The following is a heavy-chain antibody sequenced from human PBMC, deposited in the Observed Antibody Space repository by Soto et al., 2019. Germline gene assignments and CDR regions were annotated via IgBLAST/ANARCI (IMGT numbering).Heavy chain of an antibody. V-gene: IGHV1-69*02. CDR3: ASGAIHDYDFWSGYSWFDP. CDR1: GGTFSSYT. J-gene: IGHJ5*02. CDR2: IIPILGIA. D-gene: IGHD3-3*01. Sequence: SVKVSCKASGGTFSSYTIIWVRQAPGQGLEWMGRIIPILGIANYAQKFQGRVTITADKSTSTAYMELSSLRSEDTAVYCCASGAIHDYDFWSGYSWFDPWGQGTLVTVSS.